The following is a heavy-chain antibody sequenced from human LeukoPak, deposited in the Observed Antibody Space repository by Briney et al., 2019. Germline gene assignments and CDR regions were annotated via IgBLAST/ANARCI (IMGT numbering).Heavy chain of an antibody. J-gene: IGHJ4*02. D-gene: IGHD2-2*01. V-gene: IGHV3-43*02. CDR2: ISGDGGST. CDR3: AKAEGGYCSSTSCPEINY. CDR1: GFTFDDYA. Sequence: TGGSLRLSCAASGFTFDDYAMHWVRQAPGKGLEWVSLISGDGGSTYYADSVKGRFTISRDNSKNSLYLQMNSLRTEDTALYYCAKAEGGYCSSTSCPEINYWGQGTLVTVSS.